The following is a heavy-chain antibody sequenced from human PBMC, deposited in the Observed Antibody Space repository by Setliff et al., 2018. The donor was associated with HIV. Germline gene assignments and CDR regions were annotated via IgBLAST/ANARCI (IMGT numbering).Heavy chain of an antibody. CDR1: GFTFSSYS. V-gene: IGHV3-48*01. J-gene: IGHJ6*02. Sequence: GGSLRLSCAASGFTFSSYSMNWVRQAPGKGLEWVSYVSSSSSTIYYADSVKGRFTISRDNAKNSLYLQMNSLRAEDTAVYYCARDSYDSSGYYYLRLGGEYYYGMDVWGQGTTVTVSS. D-gene: IGHD3-22*01. CDR3: ARDSYDSSGYYYLRLGGEYYYGMDV. CDR2: VSSSSSTI.